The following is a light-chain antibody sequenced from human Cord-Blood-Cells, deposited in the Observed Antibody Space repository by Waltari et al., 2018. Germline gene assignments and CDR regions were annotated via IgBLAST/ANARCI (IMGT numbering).Light chain of an antibody. Sequence: DIPLTQSPPSLSASVGDRVTSTCRASQSISSYLNWYQQKPGKAPKLLIYAASSLQSGVPSRFSGSGSGTDFTLTISSLQPEDFATYYCQQSYSTPRTFGQGTKVEIK. CDR3: QQSYSTPRT. V-gene: IGKV1-39*01. CDR1: QSISSY. CDR2: AAS. J-gene: IGKJ1*01.